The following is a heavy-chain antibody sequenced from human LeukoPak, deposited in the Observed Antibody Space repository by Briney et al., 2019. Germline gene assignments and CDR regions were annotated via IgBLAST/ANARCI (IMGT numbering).Heavy chain of an antibody. J-gene: IGHJ4*02. CDR2: ISPYNANT. CDR3: ARDHLASGSYSSGERVY. CDR1: GCTFTNYG. Sequence: ASVKVSCKASGCTFTNYGITWVRQAPGQGLEWMGWISPYNANTDYAQKLQGRVAMTTDTSTTTAYMELWSLRSDDTAVYYCARDHLASGSYSSGERVYWGQGTLVTVSS. V-gene: IGHV1-18*01. D-gene: IGHD1-26*01.